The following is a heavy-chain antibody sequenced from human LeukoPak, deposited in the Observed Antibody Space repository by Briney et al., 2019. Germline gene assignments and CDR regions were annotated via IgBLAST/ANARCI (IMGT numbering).Heavy chain of an antibody. V-gene: IGHV3-30-3*01. CDR1: GFTFSNYA. J-gene: IGHJ4*02. D-gene: IGHD2-21*01. CDR3: ARSIVVDTKFDY. CDR2: ISYDGSNK. Sequence: GRSLRLSCAASGFTFSNYAMYWVRQAPGKGLEWVAVISYDGSNKYYADSVKGRFTISRDNSKTTLNLQMNSLRDEDTAVYYCARSIVVDTKFDYWGQGTLVTVSS.